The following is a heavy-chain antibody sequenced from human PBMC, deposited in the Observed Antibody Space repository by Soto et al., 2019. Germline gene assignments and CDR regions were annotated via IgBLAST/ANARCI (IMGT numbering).Heavy chain of an antibody. CDR3: AREPRWGDQH. D-gene: IGHD2-21*01. J-gene: IGHJ1*01. V-gene: IGHV1-69*06. CDR1: GGTFSSYA. Sequence: SVKVSCKASGGTFSSYAISCVRQAPGQGLEWMGGIIPIFGTANYAQKFQGRVTITADKSTSTAYMELSSLRSEDTAVYYCAREPRWGDQHWGQGTLVTVSS. CDR2: IIPIFGTA.